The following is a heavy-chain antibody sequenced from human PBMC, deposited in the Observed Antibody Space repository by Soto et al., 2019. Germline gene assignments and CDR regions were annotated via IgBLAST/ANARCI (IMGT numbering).Heavy chain of an antibody. J-gene: IGHJ6*02. Sequence: EVQLVESGGGLVKPGGSLRLSCAASGFTFSNAWMSWVRQAPGKGLEWVGRIKSKTDGGTTDYAAPVKGRFTISRDDSKNTLYLQMNSLKTEDTAVYYCTTDPWMTYYDFWSGYYDYYGMDVWGQGTTVTGSS. CDR1: GFTFSNAW. CDR3: TTDPWMTYYDFWSGYYDYYGMDV. CDR2: IKSKTDGGTT. D-gene: IGHD3-3*01. V-gene: IGHV3-15*01.